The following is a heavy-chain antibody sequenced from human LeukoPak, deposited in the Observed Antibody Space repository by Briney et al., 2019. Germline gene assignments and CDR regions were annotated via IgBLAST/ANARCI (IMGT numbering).Heavy chain of an antibody. CDR3: ARVGGSGSYYYYYYYMDV. V-gene: IGHV3-7*01. CDR1: GFPFSTYW. D-gene: IGHD1-26*01. J-gene: IGHJ6*03. CDR2: INQDGTEK. Sequence: GESLRLSCAASGFPFSTYWMSWVRQAPGKGLEWVANINQDGTEKYYVDSVKGRFTISRDYAKNSLYLQMNSLRAEDMAVYYCARVGGSGSYYYYYYYMDVWGKGTTVTISS.